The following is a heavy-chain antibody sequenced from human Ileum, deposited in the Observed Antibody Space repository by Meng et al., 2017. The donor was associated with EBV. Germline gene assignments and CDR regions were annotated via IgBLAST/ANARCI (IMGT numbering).Heavy chain of an antibody. CDR1: GYTFTRNA. D-gene: IGHD6-13*01. V-gene: IGHV7-4-1*02. CDR2: ISTNTGNP. J-gene: IGHJ4*02. CDR3: ARDSGYTRSWSGDY. Sequence: VQHGQSGSELKKPGASVKVSRQASGYTFTRNAIHWVRQAPGQGLEWMGWISTNTGNPTYAQGFAGRFVFSLDTSVSTAYLQISGLKAEDTAIYSCARDSGYTRSWSGDYWGQGTLVTVSS.